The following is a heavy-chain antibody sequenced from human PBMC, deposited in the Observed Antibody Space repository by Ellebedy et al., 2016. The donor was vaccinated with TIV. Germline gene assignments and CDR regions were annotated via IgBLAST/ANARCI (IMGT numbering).Heavy chain of an antibody. V-gene: IGHV3-21*01. J-gene: IGHJ2*01. CDR3: ARDKDWYFDL. CDR2: ISSSSSYI. CDR1: GFTFSSYS. Sequence: GGSLRLXXAASGFTFSSYSMNWVRQAPGKGLEWVSSISSSSSYIYYADSVKGRFTISRDNAKNSLYLQMNSLRAEDTAVYYCARDKDWYFDLWGRGTLVTVSS.